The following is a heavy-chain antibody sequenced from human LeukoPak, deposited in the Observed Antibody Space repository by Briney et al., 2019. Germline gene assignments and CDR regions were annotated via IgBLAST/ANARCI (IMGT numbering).Heavy chain of an antibody. Sequence: GGSLRLSCAASGFTFSNYAMNWVRQAPGKGLEWVSVISDSGGSTYYADSVKGRFTISRDNSKNTLSPHMNSLSAEDTAVYYCAKSRGSDWYGLVYWGQGTLVTVSS. J-gene: IGHJ4*02. CDR2: ISDSGGST. CDR1: GFTFSNYA. V-gene: IGHV3-23*01. D-gene: IGHD6-19*01. CDR3: AKSRGSDWYGLVY.